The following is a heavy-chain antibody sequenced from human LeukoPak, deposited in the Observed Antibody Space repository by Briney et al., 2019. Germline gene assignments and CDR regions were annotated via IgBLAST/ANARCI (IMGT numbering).Heavy chain of an antibody. V-gene: IGHV4-30-4*01. CDR1: GGSISSGDYY. D-gene: IGHD5-24*01. CDR2: INHSGST. Sequence: PSETLCLTCTVSGGSISSGDYYSSWIRQPPGKGLEWMGYINHSGSTYYNPSLKSRITISVDTSKNQSSLKLSSVTAADTAVYYCARGSRDGYNWYYFDYWGQGTLVTVSS. CDR3: ARGSRDGYNWYYFDY. J-gene: IGHJ4*02.